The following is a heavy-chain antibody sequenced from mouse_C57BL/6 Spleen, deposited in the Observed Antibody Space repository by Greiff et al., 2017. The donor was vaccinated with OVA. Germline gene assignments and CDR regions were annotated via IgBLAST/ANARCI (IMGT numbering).Heavy chain of an antibody. D-gene: IGHD2-4*01. CDR2: INPSSGYT. J-gene: IGHJ2*01. Sequence: QVHVKQSGAELAKPGASVKLSCKASGYTFTSYWMHWVKQRPGQGLEWIGYINPSSGYTKYNQKFKDKATLTADKSSSTAYMQLSSLTYEDSAVYYCARLRVYYDYDGYFDYWGQGTTLTVSS. CDR1: GYTFTSYW. CDR3: ARLRVYYDYDGYFDY. V-gene: IGHV1-7*01.